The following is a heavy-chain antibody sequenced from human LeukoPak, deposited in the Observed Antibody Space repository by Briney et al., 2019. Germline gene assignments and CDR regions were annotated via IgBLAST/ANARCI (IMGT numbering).Heavy chain of an antibody. V-gene: IGHV4-59*08. J-gene: IGHJ3*02. CDR1: GGSISSYY. CDR3: ARHMDYYDSCGFYFDI. CDR2: IYYSGST. Sequence: PSETLSLTCTVSGGSISSYYWSWIRQPPGKGLEWIGYIYYSGSTNYNPSLKSRVTISVDTSKNQFSLKLSSVTAADTAVYYCARHMDYYDSCGFYFDIWGQGTMVTVSS. D-gene: IGHD3-22*01.